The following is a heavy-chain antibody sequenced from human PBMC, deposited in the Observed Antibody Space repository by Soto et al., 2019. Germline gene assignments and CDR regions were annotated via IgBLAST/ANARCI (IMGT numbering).Heavy chain of an antibody. CDR3: ASSHTAMVIVSPLGY. D-gene: IGHD5-18*01. Sequence: QVQLVQSGAEVKMPGSSVKVSCKASGGTFSSYAISWVRQAPGQGLEWMGGIIPIFGTANYAQKFQGRVTITADESTSTAYMELSSLRSDDTAVYYCASSHTAMVIVSPLGYWGQGTLVTVSS. CDR1: GGTFSSYA. V-gene: IGHV1-69*01. J-gene: IGHJ4*02. CDR2: IIPIFGTA.